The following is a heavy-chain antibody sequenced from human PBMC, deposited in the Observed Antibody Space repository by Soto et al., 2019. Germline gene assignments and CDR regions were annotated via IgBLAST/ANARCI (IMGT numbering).Heavy chain of an antibody. D-gene: IGHD3-16*02. J-gene: IGHJ4*02. CDR3: ARMRGLGEISPFFDH. V-gene: IGHV4-61*08. CDR2: IYNSGRT. Sequence: PSETLSLTCTVSGGSISSGGYYWSWIRQHPGKGLEWIGYIYNSGRTYYTPSLRGRVTISVDKSKNQFSLRLDSVFAADAAVYYCARMRGLGEISPFFDHWGQGTLVTVSS. CDR1: GGSISSGGYY.